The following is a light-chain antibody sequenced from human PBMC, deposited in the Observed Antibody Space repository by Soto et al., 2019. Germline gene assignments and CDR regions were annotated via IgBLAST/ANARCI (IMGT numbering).Light chain of an antibody. Sequence: EIVMTQSPATLSVSPGERVTLSCRASQSVSCLAWYQHKPGQPPRLLIYGASTRASGIPARFSGSGSGTDFTLTISSLQSEASAVSFCQLCSAWPLFTFGQGTRLEIK. V-gene: IGKV3-15*01. CDR1: QSVSC. CDR3: QLCSAWPLFT. CDR2: GAS. J-gene: IGKJ5*01.